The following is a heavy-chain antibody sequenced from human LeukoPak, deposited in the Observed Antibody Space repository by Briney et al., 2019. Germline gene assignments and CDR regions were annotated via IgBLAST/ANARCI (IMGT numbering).Heavy chain of an antibody. J-gene: IGHJ6*02. V-gene: IGHV3-53*01. CDR1: GFTFSDYY. CDR2: IYSGGST. Sequence: PGGSLRLSCAASGFTFSDYYMSWIRQAPGKGLEWVSVIYSGGSTYYADSVKGRFTISRDNSKNTLYLQMNSLRAEDTAVYYCARGARSDYYGMDVWGQGTTVTVSS. CDR3: ARGARSDYYGMDV.